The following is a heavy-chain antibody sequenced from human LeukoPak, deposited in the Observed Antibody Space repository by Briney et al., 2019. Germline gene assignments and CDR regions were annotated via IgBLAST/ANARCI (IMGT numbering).Heavy chain of an antibody. J-gene: IGHJ4*02. D-gene: IGHD6-25*01. Sequence: GGSLRLSCAASGFNFNTYAMSWVRQAPGKGLAWVSVISGSGSSTHYADSVKGRFTISRGNSKNTLYLQMNSLRAEDTAVYYCAKVGSPVAATDYWGQGTLVTVSS. CDR2: ISGSGSST. V-gene: IGHV3-23*01. CDR3: AKVGSPVAATDY. CDR1: GFNFNTYA.